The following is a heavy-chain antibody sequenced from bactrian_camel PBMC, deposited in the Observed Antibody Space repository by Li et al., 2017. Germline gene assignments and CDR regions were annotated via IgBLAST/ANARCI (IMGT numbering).Heavy chain of an antibody. Sequence: VQLVESGGGTVQAGGSLRLSCAASQYTYSTKCMGWFRQRPGKEREGVAGIDADGTTSYADSVKGRFTVSQDNAKNTLYLQMNSLKLEDTAMYYCAAEHGRFGVPNNYWGQGTQVTVS. CDR1: QYTYSTKC. J-gene: IGHJ4*01. D-gene: IGHD3*01. CDR3: AAEHGRFGVPNNY. V-gene: IGHV3S42*01. CDR2: IDADGTT.